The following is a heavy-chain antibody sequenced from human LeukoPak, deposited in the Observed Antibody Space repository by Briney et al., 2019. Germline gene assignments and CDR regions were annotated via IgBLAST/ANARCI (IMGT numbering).Heavy chain of an antibody. Sequence: GSLRLSCAASGFTFSGYGMHWVRQAPGKGLDWVAIISYDGRNKNYADSVKGRFTISRDNSRNTLYLQMDSLRTEDAAVYSCAREGLGFDYWGQGTLVTVSS. D-gene: IGHD3/OR15-3a*01. CDR3: AREGLGFDY. CDR1: GFTFSGYG. CDR2: ISYDGRNK. J-gene: IGHJ4*02. V-gene: IGHV3-30*03.